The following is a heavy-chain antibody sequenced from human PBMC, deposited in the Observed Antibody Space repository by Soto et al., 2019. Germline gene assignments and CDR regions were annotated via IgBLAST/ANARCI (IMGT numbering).Heavy chain of an antibody. D-gene: IGHD3-10*01. J-gene: IGHJ4*02. Sequence: GASVKVSCKASGYTFTSYYMHWVRQAPGQGLEWMGIINPSGGSTSCAQKFQGRVTMTRDTSTSTVYMELSSLRSEDTAVYYCARLNYYGSGSQAFDYWGQGTLVTVSS. CDR3: ARLNYYGSGSQAFDY. CDR2: INPSGGST. V-gene: IGHV1-46*01. CDR1: GYTFTSYY.